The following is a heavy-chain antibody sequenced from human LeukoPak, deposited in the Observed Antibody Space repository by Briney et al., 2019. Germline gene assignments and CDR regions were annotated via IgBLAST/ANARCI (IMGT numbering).Heavy chain of an antibody. CDR3: ARGGGNDYYYYMDV. J-gene: IGHJ6*03. CDR1: GGTLTSYA. V-gene: IGHV1-69*05. Sequence: GASVKVSCKASGGTLTSYAISWVRQAPGQGLEWMGGIIPIFGTANYAQKFQGRVTITTDESTSTAYMELSSLRSEDTAVYYCARGGGNDYYYYMDVWGKGTTVTVSS. D-gene: IGHD4-23*01. CDR2: IIPIFGTA.